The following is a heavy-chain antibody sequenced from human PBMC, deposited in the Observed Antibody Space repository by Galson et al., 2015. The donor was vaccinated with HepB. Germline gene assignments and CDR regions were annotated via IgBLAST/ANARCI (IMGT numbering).Heavy chain of an antibody. CDR2: ISGSGAST. CDR1: GFTFSSYA. Sequence: SLRLSCAASGFTFSSYAMSWVRQAPGKGLEWVSAISGSGASTYYADSVKGRFTISRDNSKNTLHLQMNSLRAEDTAIYYCAKDFDVWSSGGAFDIWGQGTMVTVSS. J-gene: IGHJ3*02. D-gene: IGHD3-3*01. V-gene: IGHV3-23*01. CDR3: AKDFDVWSSGGAFDI.